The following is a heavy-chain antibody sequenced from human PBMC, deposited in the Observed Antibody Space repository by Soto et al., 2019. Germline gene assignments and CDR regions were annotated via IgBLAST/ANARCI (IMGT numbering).Heavy chain of an antibody. CDR2: FDPEDGET. V-gene: IGHV1-24*01. CDR3: ATVALNSGSYYNWFDP. CDR1: GYTLTELS. Sequence: ASVKVSCKVSGYTLTELSMHWVRQAPGKGLEWMGGFDPEDGETIYAQKFQGRVTMTEDTSTDTAYMELSSLRSEDTAVYYCATVALNSGSYYNWFDPWGQGTLVTVSS. J-gene: IGHJ5*02. D-gene: IGHD3-10*01.